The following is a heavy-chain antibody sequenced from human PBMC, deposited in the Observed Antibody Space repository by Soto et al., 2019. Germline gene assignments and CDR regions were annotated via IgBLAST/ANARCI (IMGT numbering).Heavy chain of an antibody. D-gene: IGHD2-2*01. Sequence: SETLSLTCTVSGGSISSYYWSWIRQPPGKGLEWIGYIYYSGSTNYNPSLKSRVTISVDTSKNQFSLKLSSVTAADTAVYYCARAGYCSSTSCYFITNKHELDYWGQGTLVTVSS. CDR2: IYYSGST. CDR1: GGSISSYY. CDR3: ARAGYCSSTSCYFITNKHELDY. V-gene: IGHV4-59*01. J-gene: IGHJ4*02.